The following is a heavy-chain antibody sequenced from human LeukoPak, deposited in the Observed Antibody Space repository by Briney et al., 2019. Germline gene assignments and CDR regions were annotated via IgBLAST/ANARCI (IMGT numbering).Heavy chain of an antibody. CDR2: ITTSDGNT. Sequence: GSLELSCAASGFPFSSYNMSLVRQAPGKGLEWVSTITTSDGNTYYADSVKGRFTVSRDNSKNTLFLQMNSLRAEDTAVYYCAKDGGLWVSAHWGDSWGRGTLVTVSS. V-gene: IGHV3-23*01. CDR3: AKDGGLWVSAHWGDS. J-gene: IGHJ4*02. CDR1: GFPFSSYN. D-gene: IGHD7-27*01.